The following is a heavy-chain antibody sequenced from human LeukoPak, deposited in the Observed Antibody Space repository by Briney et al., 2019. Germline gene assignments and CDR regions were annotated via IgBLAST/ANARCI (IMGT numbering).Heavy chain of an antibody. CDR2: ISYDGSKI. CDR1: GFTFSSYP. CDR3: AKSIKSYSSSYYFDY. Sequence: GGSLRLSCAASGFTFSSYPLHWVRQAPGKGLEWVTLISYDGSKIYYADSVKGRFTISRDNSKNTLYLQMNSLRAEDTAVYYCAKSIKSYSSSYYFDYWGQGTLVTVSS. V-gene: IGHV3-30-3*02. J-gene: IGHJ4*02. D-gene: IGHD1-26*01.